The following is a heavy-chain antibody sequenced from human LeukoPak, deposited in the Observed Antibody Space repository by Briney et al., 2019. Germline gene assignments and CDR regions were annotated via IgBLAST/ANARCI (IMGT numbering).Heavy chain of an antibody. J-gene: IGHJ5*02. CDR3: ARGRITMVRGVMSYWFDP. D-gene: IGHD3-10*01. V-gene: IGHV3-13*01. Sequence: PGGSLRLSCAASGFTFSSYDMHWVRQAIGKGLEWVSAIGTAGDTYYPGSVKGRFTISRENAKNSLYLQMNCLRAGDTAVYYCARGRITMVRGVMSYWFDPWGQGTLVTVSS. CDR1: GFTFSSYD. CDR2: IGTAGDT.